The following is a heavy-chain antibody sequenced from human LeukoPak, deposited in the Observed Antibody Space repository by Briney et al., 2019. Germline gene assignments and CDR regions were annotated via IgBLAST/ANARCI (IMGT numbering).Heavy chain of an antibody. D-gene: IGHD4-17*01. V-gene: IGHV3-23*01. CDR1: GFTFNTKA. J-gene: IGHJ3*02. CDR3: ARDSDYLNAFDI. CDR2: ISVFGGNT. Sequence: PGGSLRLSCAASGFTFNTKAMSWVRQAPGKGLEWVSTISVFGGNTDYADSVKGRFTISRDNSKNTLYLQMNSLRVEDTAVYYCARDSDYLNAFDIWGQGTMVTVSS.